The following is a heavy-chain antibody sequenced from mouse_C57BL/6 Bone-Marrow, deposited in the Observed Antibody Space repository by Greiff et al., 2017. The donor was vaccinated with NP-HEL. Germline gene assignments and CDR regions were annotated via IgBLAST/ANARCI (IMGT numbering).Heavy chain of an antibody. V-gene: IGHV5-12*01. Sequence: EVKLVESGGGLVQPGGSLKLSCAASGFTFSDYYMYWVRQTPEKRLEWVAYISNGGGSTYYPDTVKGRFTISRDNAKNTLYLQLSRLKSEDTAMYYCARHGLAYWGQGTLVTVSA. CDR1: GFTFSDYY. CDR3: ARHGLAY. CDR2: ISNGGGST. J-gene: IGHJ3*01.